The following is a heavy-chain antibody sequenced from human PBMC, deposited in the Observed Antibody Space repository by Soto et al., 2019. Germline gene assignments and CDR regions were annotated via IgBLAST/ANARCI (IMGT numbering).Heavy chain of an antibody. J-gene: IGHJ3*02. CDR3: ARDRSEYYDSSGYYAPPENAFDI. CDR2: IYYSGST. V-gene: IGHV4-31*01. Sequence: QVQLQESGPGLVKPSQTLSLTCTVSGGSISSGGYYWSWIRQHPGKGLEWIGYIYYSGSTYYNPSLKSLVTISVDTSKNQFSLKLSSVTAADTAVYYCARDRSEYYDSSGYYAPPENAFDIWGQGTMVTVSS. CDR1: GGSISSGGYY. D-gene: IGHD3-22*01.